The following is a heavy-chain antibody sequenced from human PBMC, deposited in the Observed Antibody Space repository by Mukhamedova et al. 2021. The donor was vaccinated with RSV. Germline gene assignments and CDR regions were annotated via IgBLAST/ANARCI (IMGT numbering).Heavy chain of an antibody. CDR3: VRGVSANYGNFDY. D-gene: IGHD4/OR15-4a*01. CDR2: INIDGTTT. V-gene: IGHV3-74*01. J-gene: IGHJ4*02. Sequence: GVSRINIDGTTTFSADSVKGRFTISRDNARNTLYLQMNSLSAEDTAVYYCVRGVSANYGNFDYWGQGTLVTVSS.